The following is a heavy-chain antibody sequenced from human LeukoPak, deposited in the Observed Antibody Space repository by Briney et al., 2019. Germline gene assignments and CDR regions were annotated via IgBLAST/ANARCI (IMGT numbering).Heavy chain of an antibody. J-gene: IGHJ4*02. CDR1: GFTFGSYW. CDR3: ARDRQYDSSGYYFGRSDFDY. V-gene: IGHV3-7*01. Sequence: GGSLRLSCAASGFTFGSYWMSWVRQAPGKGLEWVANIKQDGSEKYYVDSVKGRFTISRDNAKNSLYLQMNSLRAEDTAVYYCARDRQYDSSGYYFGRSDFDYWGQGTLVTVSS. D-gene: IGHD3-22*01. CDR2: IKQDGSEK.